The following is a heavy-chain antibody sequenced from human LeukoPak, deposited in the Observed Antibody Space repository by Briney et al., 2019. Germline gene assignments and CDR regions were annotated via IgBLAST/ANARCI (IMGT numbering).Heavy chain of an antibody. D-gene: IGHD5-12*01. Sequence: GGSLRLSCAASGFTFSSYSMNWVRQAPGKGLEWVSSISSSSSYIYYADSVKGRFTISRDNAKNSLYLQMNSLRAEDTAVYYCARDRRGYSGYDDRGGYWGQGTLVTVSS. V-gene: IGHV3-21*01. CDR2: ISSSSSYI. CDR1: GFTFSSYS. J-gene: IGHJ4*02. CDR3: ARDRRGYSGYDDRGGY.